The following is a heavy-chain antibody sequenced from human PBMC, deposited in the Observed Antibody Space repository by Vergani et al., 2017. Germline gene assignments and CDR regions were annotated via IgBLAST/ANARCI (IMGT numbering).Heavy chain of an antibody. V-gene: IGHV3-33*01. CDR2: IWDSGSNK. J-gene: IGHJ4*02. Sequence: QVQLVESGGGVVQPGRSLRLSCAASGFTFSSYGMHWVRQAPGKGLEWVAVIWDSGSNKYYADSVKGRFTISRDNSKNTLYLQMNSLRAEDTAVYYCARDLTTVGYFDYWGQGTLVTVS. CDR3: ARDLTTVGYFDY. D-gene: IGHD4-23*01. CDR1: GFTFSSYG.